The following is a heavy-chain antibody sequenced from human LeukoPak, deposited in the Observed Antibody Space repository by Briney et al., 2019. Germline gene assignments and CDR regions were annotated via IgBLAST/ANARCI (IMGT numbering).Heavy chain of an antibody. V-gene: IGHV4-4*07. D-gene: IGHD3-16*01. Sequence: SETLSLTCTVSGGSITSYYWSWIQQPAGKGLELIGRIYTSGTNYNPSLKSRVTMSIDTSRNQFSLNLSSVTAADTAVYYCAISTGGGWFDPWGQGTLVTVSS. CDR2: IYTSGT. J-gene: IGHJ5*02. CDR1: GGSITSYY. CDR3: AISTGGGWFDP.